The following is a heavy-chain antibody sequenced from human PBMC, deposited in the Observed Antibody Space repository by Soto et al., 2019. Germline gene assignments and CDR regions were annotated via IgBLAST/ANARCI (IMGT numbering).Heavy chain of an antibody. CDR3: AREGSYYDILTGYYAIHYGMDV. J-gene: IGHJ6*02. Sequence: GGSLRLSCAASGFTFSSYAMHWVRQAPGKGLEWVAVISYDGSNKYYADSVKGRFTISRDNSKNTLYLQMNSLRAEDTAVYYCAREGSYYDILTGYYAIHYGMDVWGQGTTVTVSS. CDR2: ISYDGSNK. D-gene: IGHD3-9*01. CDR1: GFTFSSYA. V-gene: IGHV3-30-3*01.